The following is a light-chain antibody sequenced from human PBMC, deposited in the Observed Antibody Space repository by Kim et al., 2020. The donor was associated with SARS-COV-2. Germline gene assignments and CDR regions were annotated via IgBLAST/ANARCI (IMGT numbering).Light chain of an antibody. J-gene: IGLJ3*02. CDR1: KLGDKY. CDR3: QAWDSSTAV. CDR2: QDS. Sequence: SYELTQPPSVSVSPGQTASITCSGEKLGDKYACWYQQKPGQSPVLGIYQDSKRPSGIPERFSGSNSGNTATLTIRGTQAMDEADYYCQAWDSSTAVFGGG. V-gene: IGLV3-1*01.